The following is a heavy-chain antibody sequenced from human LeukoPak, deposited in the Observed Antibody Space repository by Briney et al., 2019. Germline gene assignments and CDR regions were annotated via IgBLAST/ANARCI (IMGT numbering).Heavy chain of an antibody. J-gene: IGHJ4*02. CDR1: GFTFDDYA. V-gene: IGHV3-43D*04. D-gene: IGHD5-24*01. Sequence: GGSLRLSCAASGFTFDDYAMHWVRQAPGKGLEWVSLISWDGGSTYYADSVKGRFTISRDNSKNSLYLQMNSLRAEDTASYYCAKDRGRRDGYNMDYWGQGTLVTVSS. CDR3: AKDRGRRDGYNMDY. CDR2: ISWDGGST.